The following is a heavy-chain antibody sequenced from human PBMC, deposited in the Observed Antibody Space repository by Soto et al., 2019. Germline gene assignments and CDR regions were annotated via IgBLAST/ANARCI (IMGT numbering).Heavy chain of an antibody. J-gene: IGHJ4*02. D-gene: IGHD6-19*01. Sequence: EVQLLESGGGLVQPGGSLRLSCAASGFTFSNYAMNWVHQAPGKGLEWVSLISGSGGDTYYADSVKGRFTISRDNSKNTLYLQMNSLRAEDTAVYYCAKRIGLANIDYWGQGTLVTVSS. CDR2: ISGSGGDT. CDR3: AKRIGLANIDY. V-gene: IGHV3-23*01. CDR1: GFTFSNYA.